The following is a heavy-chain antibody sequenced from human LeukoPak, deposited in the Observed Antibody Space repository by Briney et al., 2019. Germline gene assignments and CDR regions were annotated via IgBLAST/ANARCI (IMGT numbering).Heavy chain of an antibody. CDR2: ISGSGDRT. J-gene: IGHJ5*02. Sequence: GGSLRLSCVASGFTFSSYAMSWVRQAPGRGLEWVSAISGSGDRTYYADSMKGRFTISRDSSKNMLYLQMNSLRAEDTAVYYCAKPSFRAATGTYWFDPWGQGTLVTVSS. CDR3: AKPSFRAATGTYWFDP. D-gene: IGHD6-13*01. V-gene: IGHV3-23*01. CDR1: GFTFSSYA.